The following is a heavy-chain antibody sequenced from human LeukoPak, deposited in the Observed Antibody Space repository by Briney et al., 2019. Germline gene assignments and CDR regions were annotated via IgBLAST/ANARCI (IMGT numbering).Heavy chain of an antibody. CDR3: ARADGDYYDSSGDAYYFDY. V-gene: IGHV4-59*01. J-gene: IGHJ4*02. Sequence: PSETLSLTCTVSGGSISSYYWSWIRQPPGKGLEWIGYIYYSGSTNYNPSLKSRVTISVDTSKNQFSLKLSSVTAADTAVYYCARADGDYYDSSGDAYYFDYWGQGTLVTVSS. CDR2: IYYSGST. D-gene: IGHD3-22*01. CDR1: GGSISSYY.